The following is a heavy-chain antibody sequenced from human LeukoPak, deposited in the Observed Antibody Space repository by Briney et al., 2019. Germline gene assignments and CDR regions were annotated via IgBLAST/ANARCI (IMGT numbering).Heavy chain of an antibody. J-gene: IGHJ3*02. CDR3: ARSKRELLSAFDI. CDR1: GGSFSGYY. CDR2: INHSGST. Sequence: PSETLSLTCAVYGGSFSGYYWSWIRQPPGKGLEWIGEINHSGSTNYNPSLKSRVTISVDKSKNQFSLKLSSVTAADTAVYYCARSKRELLSAFDIWGQGTMVTVSS. D-gene: IGHD1-26*01. V-gene: IGHV4-34*01.